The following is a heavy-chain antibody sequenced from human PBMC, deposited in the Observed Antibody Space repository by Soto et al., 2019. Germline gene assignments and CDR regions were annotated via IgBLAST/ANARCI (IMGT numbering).Heavy chain of an antibody. CDR3: ARESLLGIQGSWYFDL. D-gene: IGHD7-27*01. CDR1: GASISSYY. V-gene: IGHV4-59*01. J-gene: IGHJ2*01. CDR2: IFHSGRT. Sequence: QVQLQESGPGLVKPSETLSLTCTVSGASISSYYWTWIRQSPGKGLEWIGYIFHSGRTDYNPSLKSRVTISLDTSKNQFSLKLSSVTAADTAVYYCARESLLGIQGSWYFDLWGRGTLVTVSS.